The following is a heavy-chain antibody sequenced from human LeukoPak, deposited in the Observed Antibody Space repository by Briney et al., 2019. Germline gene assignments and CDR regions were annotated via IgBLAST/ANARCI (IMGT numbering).Heavy chain of an antibody. V-gene: IGHV4-34*01. CDR2: INHSGST. CDR1: GGSFSGYY. CDR3: ARPGIAAAGTRGLDY. Sequence: PSETLSLTCAVYGGSFSGYYWSWIRQPPGKGLEWIGEINHSGSTNYNPSPKSRVTISVDTSKNQFSLKLSSVTAADTAVYYCARPGIAAAGTRGLDYWGQGTLVTVSS. D-gene: IGHD6-13*01. J-gene: IGHJ4*02.